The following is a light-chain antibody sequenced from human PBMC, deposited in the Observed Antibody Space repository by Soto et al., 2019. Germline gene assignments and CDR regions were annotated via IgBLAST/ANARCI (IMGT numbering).Light chain of an antibody. Sequence: PGERATLSCRASQRIRTIYFAWYHHKPGQAPSLLIYGASSRATGIPDRFSGSGSETDFTLTIRSLQPEDFAGYYCQQCGGSPLTFGGGPQIEI. CDR3: QQCGGSPLT. V-gene: IGKV3-20*01. CDR1: QRIRTIY. J-gene: IGKJ4*01. CDR2: GAS.